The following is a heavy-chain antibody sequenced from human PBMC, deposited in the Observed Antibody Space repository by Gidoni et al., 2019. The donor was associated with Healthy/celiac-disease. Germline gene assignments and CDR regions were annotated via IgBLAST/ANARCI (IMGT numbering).Heavy chain of an antibody. CDR3: ARAITEDTAMVGDY. V-gene: IGHV4-38-2*01. D-gene: IGHD5-18*01. J-gene: IGHJ4*02. CDR2: IYHSGIT. CDR1: GYSISSGYH. Sequence: QVQLQESGPGLVKPSETLSLTCAVSGYSISSGYHWGWIRQPPGQGLEWIGSIYHSGITYYNPYLKSRVTISVDTSKNQFSLKLSSVTAADTAVYYCARAITEDTAMVGDYWGQGALVTVSS.